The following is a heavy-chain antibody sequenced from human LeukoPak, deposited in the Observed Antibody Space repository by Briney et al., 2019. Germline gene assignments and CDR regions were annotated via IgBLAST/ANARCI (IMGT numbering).Heavy chain of an antibody. CDR1: GGSISSSSYY. J-gene: IGHJ4*02. CDR3: AGQRSVGPRGYDFWSGYYKTGGGGFDY. Sequence: SETLSLTCTVSGGSISSSSYYWGWIRQPPGKGLEWIGSIYYSGSTYYNPSLKSRVTISVDTSKNQFSLKLSSVTAADTAVYYCAGQRSVGPRGYDFWSGYYKTGGGGFDYWGQGTLVTVSS. D-gene: IGHD3-3*01. CDR2: IYYSGST. V-gene: IGHV4-39*01.